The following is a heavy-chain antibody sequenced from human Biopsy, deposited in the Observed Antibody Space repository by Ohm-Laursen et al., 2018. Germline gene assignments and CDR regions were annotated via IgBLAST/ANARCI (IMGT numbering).Heavy chain of an antibody. CDR2: IFYRGST. V-gene: IGHV4-39*01. J-gene: IGHJ5*02. CDR1: GGSISNNNYY. D-gene: IGHD3-22*01. Sequence: GTLSLTCTVSGGSISNNNYYWGWIRQPPGKGLEWIGSIFYRGSTHYKPSLKGRVNISVDTSKNQFSLKLNSVTAADTAVYYCARDYDTSGYYYVSWGQGTLVTVSS. CDR3: ARDYDTSGYYYVS.